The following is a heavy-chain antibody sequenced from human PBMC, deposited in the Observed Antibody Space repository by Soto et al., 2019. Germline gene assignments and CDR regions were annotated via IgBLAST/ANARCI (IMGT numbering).Heavy chain of an antibody. CDR2: IYYSGRT. Sequence: SETLSLTCTVSGGSISSYYWSWIRQPPGKGLKWIGYIYYSGRTNYNPSLKSRVTISVDTSKNQFSLKLSSVTAADTAVYYCARVVPVLRFLEWLPPGFDPWGQGTLVTVSS. CDR3: ARVVPVLRFLEWLPPGFDP. V-gene: IGHV4-59*01. CDR1: GGSISSYY. J-gene: IGHJ5*02. D-gene: IGHD3-3*01.